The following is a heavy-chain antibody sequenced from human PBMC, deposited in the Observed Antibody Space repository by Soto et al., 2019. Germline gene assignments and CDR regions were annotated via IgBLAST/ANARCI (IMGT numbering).Heavy chain of an antibody. CDR2: INPNSGGT. CDR3: ARTCSGSYLLYGMDV. CDR1: GYTFTGYY. V-gene: IGHV1-2*04. J-gene: IGHJ6*02. D-gene: IGHD3-10*02. Sequence: GASVNVSCKASGYTFTGYYMHWVRQAPGQGLEWMGWINPNSGGTNYAQKFQGWVTMTRDTSISTAYMELSRLRSDDTAVYYCARTCSGSYLLYGMDVSAQRTTVTVSS.